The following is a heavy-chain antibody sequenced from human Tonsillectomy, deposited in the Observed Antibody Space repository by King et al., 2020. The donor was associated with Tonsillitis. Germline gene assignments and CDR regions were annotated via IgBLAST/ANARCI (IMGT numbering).Heavy chain of an antibody. J-gene: IGHJ6*02. Sequence: VQLVESGGGLDQPGGSLRLSCAASGFTFSTYAMTWVRQAPGKGLGWVSVMSGAGARTYPADSVKGRFTISRDNSKNTLYLQMNSLRAEDTAIYYCAKCPYDFWSGGLYYAMDVWGQGTTVTVSS. CDR1: GFTFSTYA. CDR3: AKCPYDFWSGGLYYAMDV. CDR2: MSGAGART. D-gene: IGHD3-3*01. V-gene: IGHV3-23*04.